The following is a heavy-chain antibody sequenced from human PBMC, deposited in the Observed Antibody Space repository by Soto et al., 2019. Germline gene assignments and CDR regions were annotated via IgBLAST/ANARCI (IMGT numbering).Heavy chain of an antibody. CDR1: GYTFTGYY. V-gene: IGHV1-2*02. CDR3: AKEEVRYSISSLSYYYYGMDV. J-gene: IGHJ6*02. Sequence: GASVKVSCKASGYTFTGYYMHWVRQAPGQGLEWMGWINPNSGGTNYAQKFQGRVTMTRDTSISTAYMELSRLRSDDTAVYYCAKEEVRYSISSLSYYYYGMDVWGQGTTVTVSS. D-gene: IGHD6-6*01. CDR2: INPNSGGT.